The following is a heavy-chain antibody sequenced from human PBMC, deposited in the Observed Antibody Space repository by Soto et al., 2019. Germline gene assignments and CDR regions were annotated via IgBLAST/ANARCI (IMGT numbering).Heavy chain of an antibody. J-gene: IGHJ5*02. Sequence: GGSLRLSCAASGFTFSSYAMSWVRQAPGKGLEWVSAISGSGGSTYYADSVKGRFTISRDNSKNTLYLQMNSLRAEDTAVYYCAKRADDEDIVVVVAAKVNWFDPWGQGTRVTVSS. D-gene: IGHD2-15*01. CDR1: GFTFSSYA. CDR3: AKRADDEDIVVVVAAKVNWFDP. CDR2: ISGSGGST. V-gene: IGHV3-23*01.